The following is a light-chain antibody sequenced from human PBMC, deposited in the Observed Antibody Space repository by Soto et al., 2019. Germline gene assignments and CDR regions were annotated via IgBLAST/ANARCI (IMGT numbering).Light chain of an antibody. CDR1: SSDVGGSNH. CDR3: SSYATSSTLVL. Sequence: QSALTQPASVSGSPGQSITISCTGTSSDVGGSNHVSWYQQHPGKAPKLMIFDVSTRPSGVSNRFSGSKSGNTASLPISGLQAEYEADYYCSSYATSSTLVLFGGGTKLTVL. CDR2: DVS. V-gene: IGLV2-14*01. J-gene: IGLJ3*02.